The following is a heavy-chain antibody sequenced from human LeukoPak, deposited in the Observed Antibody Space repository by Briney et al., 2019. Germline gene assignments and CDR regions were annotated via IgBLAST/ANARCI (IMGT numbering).Heavy chain of an antibody. J-gene: IGHJ4*02. CDR1: GFTFSSYS. V-gene: IGHV3-21*04. CDR3: AKGYTSGWSGFSVFDY. D-gene: IGHD6-19*01. CDR2: ISSSSSYI. Sequence: GGSLRLSCAASGFTFSSYSMNWVRQAPGKGLEWVSSISSSSSYIYYADSVKGRFTISRDNSKNTLYLQMNSLRAEDTAVYYCAKGYTSGWSGFSVFDYWGQGTLVTVSS.